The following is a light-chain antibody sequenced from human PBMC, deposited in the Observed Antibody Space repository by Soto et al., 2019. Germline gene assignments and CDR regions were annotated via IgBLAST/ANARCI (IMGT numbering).Light chain of an antibody. Sequence: DIQMTQSPSTLSASVGERVTITCRASQSISSWLAWYQQKPGKPPKLLIYKASSLQSGVPSRFSGSGSGTEFTLTISSMPTDSCDTYYCQDYSTSSRTFGQETKVEI. CDR2: KAS. CDR1: QSISSW. J-gene: IGKJ1*01. V-gene: IGKV1-5*03. CDR3: QDYSTSSRT.